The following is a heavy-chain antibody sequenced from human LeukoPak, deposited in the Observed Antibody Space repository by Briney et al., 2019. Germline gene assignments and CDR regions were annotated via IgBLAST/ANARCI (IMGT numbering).Heavy chain of an antibody. CDR1: GYTFTGYY. J-gene: IGHJ4*02. D-gene: IGHD6-19*01. Sequence: SVKVSCKASGYTFTGYYMHWVRQAPGQGLEWMGRIIPILGIANYAQRFQGRVTITADKSTSTAYMELSSLRSEDTAVYYCARAPGIAVAGTEFDYWGQGTLVTVSS. CDR2: IIPILGIA. V-gene: IGHV1-69*04. CDR3: ARAPGIAVAGTEFDY.